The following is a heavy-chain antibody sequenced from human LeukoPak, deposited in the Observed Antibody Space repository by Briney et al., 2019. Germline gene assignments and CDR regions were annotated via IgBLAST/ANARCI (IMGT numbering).Heavy chain of an antibody. CDR1: GFTFSSYA. Sequence: PGGSLRLSCGASGFTFSSYAMSWVRQAPGKGLEWVSGISGSGGSTYYADSVKGRFTISRDNSKNTLYLQMNSLRAEDTAVYYCAKSSGYCSSTSCQRFYFDYWGQGTLVSVSS. CDR3: AKSSGYCSSTSCQRFYFDY. D-gene: IGHD2-2*03. J-gene: IGHJ4*02. V-gene: IGHV3-23*01. CDR2: ISGSGGST.